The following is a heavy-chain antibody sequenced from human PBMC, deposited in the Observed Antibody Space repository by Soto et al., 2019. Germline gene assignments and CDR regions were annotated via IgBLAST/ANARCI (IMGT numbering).Heavy chain of an antibody. J-gene: IGHJ4*02. V-gene: IGHV3-48*03. D-gene: IGHD3-22*01. Sequence: EVQLVESGGGLVQPGGSLRLSCAASGFTFSSYEMNWVRQAPGKGLEWVSYISSSGSTIYYADSVKARFTISRDNAKNSLYLQMNSLRAEDTAVYYCARGDYYDSSGPFDYWGQGTLVTVSS. CDR3: ARGDYYDSSGPFDY. CDR2: ISSSGSTI. CDR1: GFTFSSYE.